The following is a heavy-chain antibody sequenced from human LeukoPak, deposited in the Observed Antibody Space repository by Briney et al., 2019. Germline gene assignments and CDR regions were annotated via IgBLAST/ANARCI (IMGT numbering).Heavy chain of an antibody. CDR1: GFTFSGYE. Sequence: GGSLRLSCAASGFTFSGYEMNWVRQAPGKGLEWVSYISSSGSTIYYADSVKGRFTISRDNAKNSLYLQMNSLRAEDTAVYYCARASAAFDYWGQGTLVTVSS. D-gene: IGHD6-13*01. CDR2: ISSSGSTI. CDR3: ARASAAFDY. V-gene: IGHV3-48*03. J-gene: IGHJ4*02.